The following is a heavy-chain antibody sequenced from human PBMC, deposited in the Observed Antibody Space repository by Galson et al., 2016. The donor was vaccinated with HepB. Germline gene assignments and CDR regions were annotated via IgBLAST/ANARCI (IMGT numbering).Heavy chain of an antibody. CDR3: ARGHNGHADGLDY. Sequence: SLRLSCAASGFIFNNYGMHWVRQAPGKGLEWVAVMSYDGGHEYYADSVRGRLTVSRDNSKNMLYLQMNSLRAEDTAVYYCARGHNGHADGLDYWGQGTLVTVSS. CDR2: MSYDGGHE. J-gene: IGHJ4*02. V-gene: IGHV3-30*03. CDR1: GFIFNNYG. D-gene: IGHD2-8*01.